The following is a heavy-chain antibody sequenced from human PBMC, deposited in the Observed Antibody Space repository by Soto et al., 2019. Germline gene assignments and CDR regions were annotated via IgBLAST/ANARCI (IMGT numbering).Heavy chain of an antibody. D-gene: IGHD5-12*01. Sequence: QVQLVQSGDEVKQPGASAKVSCKATGYTFTTYDITWVRQATGQGLEWMGWMNPNSGDTGYAQKFQGRVTMTRDTSISTAYMELSTLTSEDTAGYYCVRGLEWLRNYWGQGTLVTVSS. CDR3: VRGLEWLRNY. V-gene: IGHV1-8*01. CDR2: MNPNSGDT. J-gene: IGHJ4*02. CDR1: GYTFTTYD.